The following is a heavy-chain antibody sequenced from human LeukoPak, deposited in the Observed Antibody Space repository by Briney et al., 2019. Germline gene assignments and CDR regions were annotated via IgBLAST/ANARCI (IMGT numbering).Heavy chain of an antibody. CDR2: IYTSGST. J-gene: IGHJ4*02. D-gene: IGHD3-10*01. CDR1: GGSISSYY. CDR3: ARGHDYYYGSGSYYGY. Sequence: PSETLSLTCTVSGGSISSYYWSWIRQPAGKGLEWIGRIYTSGSTNYNPSLKSRVTISVDTSKNQFSLKLSSVTAADTAVYYCARGHDYYYGSGSYYGYWGQGTLVTVSS. V-gene: IGHV4-4*07.